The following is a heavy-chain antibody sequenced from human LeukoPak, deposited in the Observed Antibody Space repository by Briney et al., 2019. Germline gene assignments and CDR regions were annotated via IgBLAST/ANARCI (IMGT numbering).Heavy chain of an antibody. CDR2: IYPGDSGP. CDR3: GMSGDRVPLQDDVFDV. J-gene: IGHJ3*01. V-gene: IGHV5-51*01. D-gene: IGHD1-26*01. Sequence: GESLKISCKVSGYSFTSYCIGWVRQIPGKGLEWMGIIYPGDSGPTYSPSFQGQVTISVDKSINTAYLQWSSLQASDTAMYYCGMSGDRVPLQDDVFDVWGQGTMVTVST. CDR1: GYSFTSYC.